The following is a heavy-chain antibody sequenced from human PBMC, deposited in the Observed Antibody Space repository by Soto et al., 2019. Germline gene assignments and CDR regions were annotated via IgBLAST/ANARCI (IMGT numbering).Heavy chain of an antibody. CDR1: DSSSNTSS. CDR2: FDNSGNT. D-gene: IGHD3-3*01. V-gene: IGHV4-4*07. CDR3: ARGGQDFWSGPFDY. Sequence: LYLTLTVFDSSSNTSSCNWIRHPAGKGLEWMGRFDNSGNTNYNPSLKSRVTMSADTSRNQFSLKLNSLTAADTAVYYCARGGQDFWSGPFDYWGQG. J-gene: IGHJ4*02.